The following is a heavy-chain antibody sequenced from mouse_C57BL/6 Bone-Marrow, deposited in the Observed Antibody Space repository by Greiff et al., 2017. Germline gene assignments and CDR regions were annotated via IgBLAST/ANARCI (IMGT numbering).Heavy chain of an antibody. Sequence: QVQLQQPGAELVKPGASVKLSCKASGYTFTSYWMHWVKQRPGQGLEWIGMIHPNSGSTNYNEKFKSKATLTVDKSSSTAYMQLSSLTSEDSAVYYGVYDYAGYAMDYWGQGTSVTVSS. D-gene: IGHD2-4*01. V-gene: IGHV1-64*01. CDR1: GYTFTSYW. CDR2: IHPNSGST. CDR3: VYDYAGYAMDY. J-gene: IGHJ4*01.